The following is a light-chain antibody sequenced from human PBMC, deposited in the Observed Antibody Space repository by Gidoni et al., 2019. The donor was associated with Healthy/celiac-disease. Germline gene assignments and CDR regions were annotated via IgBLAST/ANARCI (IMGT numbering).Light chain of an antibody. CDR2: AAS. J-gene: IGKJ4*01. CDR1: HGIRSY. Sequence: IQLTQSPSPLSASVGDRVTITCRASHGIRSYLAWYQQKPGKAPKLLIYAASTLQSGVPARFSGSGSGTDFTLTISSLQPEDFATYYCQQLNSYLSFGGGTKVEIK. CDR3: QQLNSYLS. V-gene: IGKV1-9*01.